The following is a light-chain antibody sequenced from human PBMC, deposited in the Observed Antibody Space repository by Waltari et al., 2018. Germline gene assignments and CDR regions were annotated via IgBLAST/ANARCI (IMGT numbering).Light chain of an antibody. V-gene: IGLV1-40*01. CDR2: GNN. CDR3: QSYDNSLSGAWV. CDR1: SSNLGSGYD. Sequence: QSVLTHSPSLSGAPGQRVTISCTGSSSNLGSGYDVHWYQQLPGTAPTLLIYGNNNRPSGVPDRFSGSRSGTSASLDITGLQAEDEADYYCQSYDNSLSGAWVFGGGTKLTVL. J-gene: IGLJ3*02.